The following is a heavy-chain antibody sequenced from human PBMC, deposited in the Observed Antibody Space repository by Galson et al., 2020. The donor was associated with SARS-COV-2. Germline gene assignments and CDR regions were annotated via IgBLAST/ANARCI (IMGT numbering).Heavy chain of an antibody. J-gene: IGHJ4*02. Sequence: GESLKISCAASGFTVSSNYMSWVRQAPGKGLEWVSVIYSGGSTYYADSVKGRFTIPRDNSKNTLYLQMNSLRAEDTAVYYCAREVGAVIDYWGQGTLVTVSS. CDR1: GFTVSSNY. D-gene: IGHD1-26*01. V-gene: IGHV3-53*01. CDR3: AREVGAVIDY. CDR2: IYSGGST.